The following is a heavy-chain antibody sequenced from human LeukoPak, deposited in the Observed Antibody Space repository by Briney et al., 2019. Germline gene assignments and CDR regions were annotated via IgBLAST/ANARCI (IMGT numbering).Heavy chain of an antibody. V-gene: IGHV1-18*01. D-gene: IGHD4-17*01. CDR3: ARAVGDYGDYPVNY. Sequence: ASVKVSCKASGYTFTSYGISWVRQAPGLGLEWMGWISAYNGDTNYAQKLQGRVTMTTDTSTSTAYMELRSLRSDDTAVYYCARAVGDYGDYPVNYWGQGTLVTVSS. CDR1: GYTFTSYG. CDR2: ISAYNGDT. J-gene: IGHJ4*02.